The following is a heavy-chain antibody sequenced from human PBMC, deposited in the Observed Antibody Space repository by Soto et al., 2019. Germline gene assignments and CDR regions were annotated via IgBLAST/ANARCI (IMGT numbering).Heavy chain of an antibody. CDR2: INHSGST. D-gene: IGHD2-2*02. CDR3: ARPLGYCSSTSCYTGYYGMDV. Sequence: SETLSLTCAVYGGSFSGYYWSWIRQPPGKGLEWLGEINHSGSTNYNPSLKSRVTISVDTSKNQFSLKLSSVTAADTAVYYCARPLGYCSSTSCYTGYYGMDVWGQGTTVTVSS. CDR1: GGSFSGYY. V-gene: IGHV4-34*01. J-gene: IGHJ6*02.